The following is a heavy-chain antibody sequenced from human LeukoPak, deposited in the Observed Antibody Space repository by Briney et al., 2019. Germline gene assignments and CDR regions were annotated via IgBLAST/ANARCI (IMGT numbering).Heavy chain of an antibody. CDR2: ISGTGTNT. V-gene: IGHV3-23*01. CDR1: GFTFSTYG. CDR3: ARGPSGYHNT. D-gene: IGHD5-12*01. Sequence: GGSLRLSCAASGFTFSTYGMSWVRQAPGKGLEWVSAISGTGTNTHYADSVKGRFTISRDNSKNTLYLQMNSLRAEDTAVYYCARGPSGYHNTGGQGTLVTVSS. J-gene: IGHJ4*02.